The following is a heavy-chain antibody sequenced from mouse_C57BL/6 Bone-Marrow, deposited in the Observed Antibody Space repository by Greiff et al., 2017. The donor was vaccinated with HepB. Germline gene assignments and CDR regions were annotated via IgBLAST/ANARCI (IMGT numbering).Heavy chain of an antibody. Sequence: VKLMESGPGLVQPSQSLSITCTVSGFSLTSYGVHWVRQSPGKGLEWLGVIWSGGSTDYNADFISRLSISKENSKSQVFFKMNSLQADDTAIYYCARNYYYGSRGDAMDYWGQGTSVTVSS. CDR1: GFSLTSYG. J-gene: IGHJ4*01. CDR2: IWSGGST. CDR3: ARNYYYGSRGDAMDY. D-gene: IGHD1-1*01. V-gene: IGHV2-2*01.